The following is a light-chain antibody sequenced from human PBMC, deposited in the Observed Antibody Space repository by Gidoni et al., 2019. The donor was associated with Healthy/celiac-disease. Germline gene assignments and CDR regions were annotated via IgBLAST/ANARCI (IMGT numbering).Light chain of an antibody. CDR2: GAS. V-gene: IGKV3-20*01. CDR3: QQYGTSPQT. J-gene: IGKJ1*01. Sequence: EMVLTQSPGTLSLSPGERATLSCRASQSVSGSYLAWYQQKPGQAPRLLIYGASNRATGIPDRFSGSGSGTDFTLTISRLEPEDFAVYFCQQYGTSPQTFGQGTKVEIK. CDR1: QSVSGSY.